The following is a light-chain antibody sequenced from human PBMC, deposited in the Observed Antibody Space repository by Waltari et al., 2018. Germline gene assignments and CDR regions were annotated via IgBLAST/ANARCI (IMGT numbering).Light chain of an antibody. CDR3: QQLNSYPSLT. CDR2: AAS. J-gene: IGKJ4*01. V-gene: IGKV1-9*01. CDR1: QGISRY. Sequence: DIQLTQSPSFLSESVGDRVTIPCRASQGISRYLAWYQQKPGNAPKLLIYAASTLQSGVPSRFSGSGSGTEFTLTISSLQPEDFATYYCQQLNSYPSLTFGGGTKVEIK.